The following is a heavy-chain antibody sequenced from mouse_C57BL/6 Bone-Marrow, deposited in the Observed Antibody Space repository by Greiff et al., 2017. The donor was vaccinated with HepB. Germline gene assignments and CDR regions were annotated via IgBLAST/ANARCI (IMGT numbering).Heavy chain of an antibody. V-gene: IGHV7-1*01. Sequence: EVKLMESGGGLVQSGRSLRLSCATSGFTFSDFYMEWVRQAPGKGLEWIAASRNKANDYTTEYSASVKGRFIVSRDTSQSILYLQMNALRAEDTAIYYCARDAPRYAMDYWGQGTSVTVSS. J-gene: IGHJ4*01. CDR3: ARDAPRYAMDY. CDR1: GFTFSDFY. CDR2: SRNKANDYTT.